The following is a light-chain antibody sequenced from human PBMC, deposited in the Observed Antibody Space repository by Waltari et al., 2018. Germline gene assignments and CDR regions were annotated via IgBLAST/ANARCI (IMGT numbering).Light chain of an antibody. CDR1: QSVLYSSRDKNY. J-gene: IGKJ2*01. V-gene: IGKV4-1*01. CDR2: WAS. Sequence: DIVLTQSPDSLAGSLGEKATLNCKSSQSVLYSSRDKNYLTWYQQKPGQPPKLLISWASARESGVPDRFSGSGSGTDFTLTISSLQAEDVAVYYCQQYFRAPYTFGQGTKLEIK. CDR3: QQYFRAPYT.